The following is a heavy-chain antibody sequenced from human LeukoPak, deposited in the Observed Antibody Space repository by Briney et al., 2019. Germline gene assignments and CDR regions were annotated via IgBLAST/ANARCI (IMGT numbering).Heavy chain of an antibody. J-gene: IGHJ4*02. CDR1: GFTFSSYG. D-gene: IGHD5-12*01. V-gene: IGHV3-23*01. Sequence: PGGSLRLSCTASGFTFSSYGMSWVRQAPGKGLEWVSAISGSGGSTYYADSVKGRFTISRDNSKNTLYLQMNSLRAEDTAVYYCAKAFSGYEGGDYWGQGTLVTVSS. CDR2: ISGSGGST. CDR3: AKAFSGYEGGDY.